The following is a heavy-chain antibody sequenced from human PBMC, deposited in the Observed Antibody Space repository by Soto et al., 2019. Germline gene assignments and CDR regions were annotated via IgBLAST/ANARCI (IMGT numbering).Heavy chain of an antibody. D-gene: IGHD3-10*01. V-gene: IGHV2-5*01. CDR1: GFSLSPSGVA. CDR3: AHGDPLDFHY. Sequence: QITLKESGPALVKPTQTLTLTCTFSGFSLSPSGVAVAWIRQPPGKALEWLALIYWNGIERYSPSLKSRLTITKDTSKNQVFLTVTNMDPVDTATYFCAHGDPLDFHYWGQGTLVTVSP. CDR2: IYWNGIE. J-gene: IGHJ4*02.